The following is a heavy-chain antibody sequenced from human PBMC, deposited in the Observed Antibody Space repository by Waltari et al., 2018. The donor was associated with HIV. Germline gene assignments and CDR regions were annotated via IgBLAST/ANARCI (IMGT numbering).Heavy chain of an antibody. CDR1: GGSISSYY. Sequence: QVQLQESGPGLVKPSETLSLTCTVSGGSISSYYWSWIRQPPGKGLEWIGYIYYSGSTNYNPSLKSRVTISVDTSKNQFSLKLSSVTAADTAVYYCARLTGTEDYWGQGTLVTVSS. V-gene: IGHV4-59*01. CDR3: ARLTGTEDY. J-gene: IGHJ4*02. D-gene: IGHD1-7*01. CDR2: IYYSGST.